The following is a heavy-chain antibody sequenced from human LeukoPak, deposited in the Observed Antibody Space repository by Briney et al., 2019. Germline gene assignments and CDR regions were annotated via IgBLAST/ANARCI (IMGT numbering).Heavy chain of an antibody. CDR1: GFPFSSYW. J-gene: IGHJ4*02. CDR3: TRVGYIDEGIDY. CDR2: IKQDGSKK. V-gene: IGHV3-7*04. D-gene: IGHD5-24*01. Sequence: GGSLRLSCVASGFPFSSYWMTWVRQAPGKGLEWVANIKQDGSKKSYVDSVKGRFTISRDNAKNSLYLQMNSLRAEDTAIYYCTRVGYIDEGIDYWGLGTLVTVSS.